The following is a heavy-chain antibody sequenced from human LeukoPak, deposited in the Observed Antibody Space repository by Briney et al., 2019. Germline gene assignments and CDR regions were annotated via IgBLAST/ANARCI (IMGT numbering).Heavy chain of an antibody. CDR2: ISGSGDST. V-gene: IGHV3-23*01. D-gene: IGHD2-15*01. Sequence: QAGGSLRLSCVASGIAFSTYAMTWVRQAPGKGLERVSGISGSGDSTFYADSVKGRFTISRDNSKNTLYLQMNTLRAEDTALYYCAKGTQNDYWGQGTLVTVSS. CDR1: GIAFSTYA. CDR3: AKGTQNDY. J-gene: IGHJ4*02.